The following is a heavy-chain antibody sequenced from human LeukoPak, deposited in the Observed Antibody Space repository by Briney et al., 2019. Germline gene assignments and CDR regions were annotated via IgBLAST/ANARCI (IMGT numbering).Heavy chain of an antibody. CDR2: INPNSGDN. CDR1: GYGFSDYY. CDR3: ARGGGIQSCGGKTCFRGFVY. D-gene: IGHD2-21*01. J-gene: IGHJ4*02. Sequence: ASVKVSCKTSGYGFSDYYMHWVRQAPGQGLEYMGGINPNSGDNSCAQKFQGRVSMTRDTSITTLYMELTSLRSDDTAVYFCARGGGIQSCGGKTCFRGFVYWGQGTLVTVSS. V-gene: IGHV1-2*02.